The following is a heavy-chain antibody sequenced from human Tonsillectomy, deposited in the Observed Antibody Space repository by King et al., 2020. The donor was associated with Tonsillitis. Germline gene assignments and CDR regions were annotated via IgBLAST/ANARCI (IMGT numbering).Heavy chain of an antibody. CDR2: FDPEYGKT. CDR1: GYTPTELS. CDR3: ATDLAAAGRRDYYSGMDV. Sequence: QLVQSGAEVRTPGASVKVSCMVYGYTPTELSMHWVRQAPGKGLEWMGGFDPEYGKTIYAQKFQGRVTMTEDTSSDTAYMELSSLRSEDTAVYFCATDLAAAGRRDYYSGMDVWGQGATVTVSS. J-gene: IGHJ6*02. V-gene: IGHV1-24*01. D-gene: IGHD6-13*01.